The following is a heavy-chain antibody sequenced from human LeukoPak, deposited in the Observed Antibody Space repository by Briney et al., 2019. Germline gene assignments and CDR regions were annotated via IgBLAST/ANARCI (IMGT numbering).Heavy chain of an antibody. CDR1: GFTFSRHW. J-gene: IGHJ4*02. Sequence: PGGSLRLSWAASGFTFSRHWMTWVRQAPGKGLEWVANIKEDGSKKNYVDSVKGRFTVSRDNAKNSLYLEMNSLRAEDTAVYFCATPLDYYDSSGYHQGGDWGQGNLVTVSS. V-gene: IGHV3-7*03. D-gene: IGHD3-22*01. CDR2: IKEDGSKK. CDR3: ATPLDYYDSSGYHQGGD.